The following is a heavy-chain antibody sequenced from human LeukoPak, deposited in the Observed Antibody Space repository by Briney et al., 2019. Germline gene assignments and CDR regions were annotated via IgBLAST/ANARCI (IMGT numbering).Heavy chain of an antibody. Sequence: PGGSLRLSCAASGFTFSDYYMSWIRQAPGKGLEWVSYISSSGSTIYYADSVKGRFTISRDNAKNSLYLQMNSLRAQDTAMYYCARDCDSSTCYDYWGQGTLVTVSS. CDR2: ISSSGSTI. CDR1: GFTFSDYY. V-gene: IGHV3-11*04. J-gene: IGHJ4*02. D-gene: IGHD6-13*01. CDR3: ARDCDSSTCYDY.